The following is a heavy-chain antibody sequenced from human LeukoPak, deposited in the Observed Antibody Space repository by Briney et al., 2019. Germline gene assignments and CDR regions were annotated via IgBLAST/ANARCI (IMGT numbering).Heavy chain of an antibody. D-gene: IGHD4-17*01. Sequence: SETLSLTCAVSGGSISSGGYSWSWIRQPPEKGLEWIGYIYYSGSTNYNPSLKSRVTISVDTSKNQFSLKLSSVTAADTAVYYCARAVHYGDYYFDYWGQGTLVTVSS. V-gene: IGHV4-61*08. CDR3: ARAVHYGDYYFDY. J-gene: IGHJ4*02. CDR1: GGSISSGGYS. CDR2: IYYSGST.